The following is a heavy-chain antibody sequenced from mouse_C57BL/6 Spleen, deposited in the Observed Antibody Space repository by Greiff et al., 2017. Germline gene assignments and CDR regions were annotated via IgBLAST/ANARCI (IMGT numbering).Heavy chain of an antibody. CDR2: LYPGSGST. CDR3: ARDNHPMDY. J-gene: IGHJ4*01. Sequence: VQLQQPGAELVKPGASVKMSCKASGYTFTSYWITWVKQRPGQGLEWLGDLYPGSGSTNYNEKFKSKATLTADTSSSTAYMQLSSLTSDDSAVYYWARDNHPMDYWGQGTSVTVSS. CDR1: GYTFTSYW. V-gene: IGHV1-55*01.